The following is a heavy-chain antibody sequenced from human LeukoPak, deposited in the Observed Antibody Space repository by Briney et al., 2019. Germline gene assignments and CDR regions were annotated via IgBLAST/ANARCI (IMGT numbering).Heavy chain of an antibody. CDR2: ISVSGNT. Sequence: GGSLILSCAASGFTFSSYAMSWVRQAPGKGLEWVSAISVSGNTYHADSVKGRFTISRDSSKNTLYLQMNRLRAEDTAVYYCAKPARTDAFDIWGQGTMVTVSS. CDR3: AKPARTDAFDI. CDR1: GFTFSSYA. D-gene: IGHD1-14*01. V-gene: IGHV3-23*01. J-gene: IGHJ3*02.